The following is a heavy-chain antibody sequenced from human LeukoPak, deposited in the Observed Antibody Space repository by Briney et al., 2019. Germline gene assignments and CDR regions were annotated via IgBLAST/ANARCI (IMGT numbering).Heavy chain of an antibody. CDR2: INPSGGST. CDR3: ANTRDGYNGNYFDY. Sequence: ASVKVSCKASGYTLTTYYIHWVRQAPGQGPEWMGIINPSGGSTTYAQKFQGRVTMTRDTSTSTVYMELSSLRSEDTAVYYCANTRDGYNGNYFDYWGQGTLVTVSS. V-gene: IGHV1-46*01. CDR1: GYTLTTYY. D-gene: IGHD5-24*01. J-gene: IGHJ4*02.